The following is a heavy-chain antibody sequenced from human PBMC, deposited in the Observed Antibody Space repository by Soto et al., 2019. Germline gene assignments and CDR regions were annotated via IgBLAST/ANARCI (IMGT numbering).Heavy chain of an antibody. Sequence: QVQLQESGPGLVKPSQTLSLTCTVSGGSISSGGYYWSWIRQHPGKGLEWIGYIYYSGRTYYNPSLKSRVTISVDTSKNQFSLKLSSVTAADTAVYYWARGVVIGLLQVDAFDIWGQGTMVTVSS. CDR3: ARGVVIGLLQVDAFDI. J-gene: IGHJ3*02. V-gene: IGHV4-31*03. CDR2: IYYSGRT. D-gene: IGHD2-21*01. CDR1: GGSISSGGYY.